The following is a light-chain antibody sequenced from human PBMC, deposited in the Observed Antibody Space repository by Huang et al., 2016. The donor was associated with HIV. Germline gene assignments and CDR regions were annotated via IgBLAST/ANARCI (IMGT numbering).Light chain of an antibody. CDR2: WSS. CDR3: QQYHSTPLS. CDR1: QSVLYSSNNKNY. J-gene: IGKJ2*01. Sequence: DIVMNQSPDSLAVSLGERATINCKSSQSVLYSSNNKNYLAWYQLPPGQPRRLRIYWSSSRESGVPCRFSGSGSGIDFTLTIRPLHAEDVAVYYCQQYHSTPLSFGQGTKLEIK. V-gene: IGKV4-1*01.